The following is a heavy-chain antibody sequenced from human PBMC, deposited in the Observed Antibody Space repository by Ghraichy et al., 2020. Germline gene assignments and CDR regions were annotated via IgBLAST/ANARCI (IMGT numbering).Heavy chain of an antibody. J-gene: IGHJ4*02. D-gene: IGHD3-3*01. CDR1: GFTFSSYA. CDR3: ARGRPYYDFWSGIPILYYFDY. CDR2: IWYDGSNK. V-gene: IGHV3-33*01. Sequence: GESLNISCAASGFTFSSYAMHWVRQAPGKGLEWVAVIWYDGSNKYYADSVKGRFTISRDNSKNTLYLQMNSLRAEDTAVYYCARGRPYYDFWSGIPILYYFDYWGQGTLVTVSS.